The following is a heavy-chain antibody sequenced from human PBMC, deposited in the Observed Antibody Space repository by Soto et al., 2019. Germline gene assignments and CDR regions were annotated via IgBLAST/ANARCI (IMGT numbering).Heavy chain of an antibody. CDR2: ISGSGTSI. V-gene: IGHV3-11*01. J-gene: IGHJ4*02. CDR1: GFTFSDYY. D-gene: IGHD3-10*01. CDR3: ARELSGTGVYYFDY. Sequence: QVQLVESGGGLVKPGGSLRLSCAASGFTFSDYYMSWIRQAPGKGQEWLSYISGSGTSIYYTDSVRGRFTISRDNAKNSLYLQMNSLRAENAAVYYCARELSGTGVYYFDYWGQGTLVAVSS.